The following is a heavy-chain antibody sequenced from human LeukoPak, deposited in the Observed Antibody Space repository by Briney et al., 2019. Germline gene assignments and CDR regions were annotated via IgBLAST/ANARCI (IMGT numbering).Heavy chain of an antibody. CDR3: AREPFWSGYFANLHFDY. CDR2: IYSGGST. V-gene: IGHV3-53*01. D-gene: IGHD3-3*01. Sequence: TGGSLRLSCAASGFTVSSNYMSWVRQAPGKGLEWVSVIYSGGSTYYADSVKGRFTISRDNAKNSLFLQMNSLRAEDTAVYYCAREPFWSGYFANLHFDYWGQGPLVTVS. CDR1: GFTVSSNY. J-gene: IGHJ4*02.